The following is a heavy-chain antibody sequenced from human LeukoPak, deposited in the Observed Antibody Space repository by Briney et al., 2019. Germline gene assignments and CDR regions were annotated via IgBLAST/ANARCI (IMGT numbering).Heavy chain of an antibody. Sequence: GGSLRLSCAASGFAFSGYTMNWVRQAPGKGLEWVSSIRSTSSYIKYADSVKGRFTISRDNAKNSLYLQMNSLRAEDTAVYYCMRDGYGDSADAHWGQGTLVSVSS. D-gene: IGHD4-17*01. J-gene: IGHJ4*02. CDR1: GFAFSGYT. CDR2: IRSTSSYI. CDR3: MRDGYGDSADAH. V-gene: IGHV3-21*01.